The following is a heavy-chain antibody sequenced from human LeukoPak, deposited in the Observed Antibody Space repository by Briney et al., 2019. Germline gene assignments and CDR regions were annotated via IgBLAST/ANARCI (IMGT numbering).Heavy chain of an antibody. CDR1: GYSFTNFW. Sequence: KPGESLRISCKASGYSFTNFWIGWVRQMPGKGLEWIGIIFPADSDTTYSPSFEGQVTISADKSISTAYLQWSSLKASDTAIYYCARLNGDYPRFYYYMDVWGKGTTVTVSS. V-gene: IGHV5-51*03. CDR3: ARLNGDYPRFYYYMDV. CDR2: IFPADSDT. J-gene: IGHJ6*03. D-gene: IGHD4-17*01.